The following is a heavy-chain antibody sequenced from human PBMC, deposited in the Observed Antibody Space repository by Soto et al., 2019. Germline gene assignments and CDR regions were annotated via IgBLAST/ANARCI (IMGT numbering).Heavy chain of an antibody. J-gene: IGHJ4*02. CDR1: GGSRSNAL. V-gene: IGHV3-15*01. CDR2: IKSIYNGGTI. Sequence: PERALNRPSVGLGGSRSNALMSLVRQAPGKGLEWVGRIKSIYNGGTIEYAAPVKGRFIITRDDSRATVFLQMNSLKTEDTAVYYCATGQYFAFWGQGTQVTVSS. CDR3: ATGQYFAF.